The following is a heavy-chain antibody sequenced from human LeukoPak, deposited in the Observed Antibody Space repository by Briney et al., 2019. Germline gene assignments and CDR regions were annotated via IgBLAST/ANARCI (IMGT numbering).Heavy chain of an antibody. V-gene: IGHV3-11*01. J-gene: IGHJ6*02. Sequence: GGSLRLSCAASGFTFSDYYMSWIRQAPGKGLEWASYIRSSGSTIYYADSVKGRFTISRDNAKNSLYLQMNSLRAEDTAVYYCAGDLRGDYGYYYYGMDVWGQGTTVTVSS. CDR2: IRSSGSTI. CDR1: GFTFSDYY. D-gene: IGHD4-17*01. CDR3: AGDLRGDYGYYYYGMDV.